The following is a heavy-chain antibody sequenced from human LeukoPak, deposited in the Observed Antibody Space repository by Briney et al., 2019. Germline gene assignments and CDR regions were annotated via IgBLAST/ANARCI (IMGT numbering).Heavy chain of an antibody. V-gene: IGHV3-33*01. Sequence: PGGALRLSCAASGFTFNSYGMFWVRQAPAKGWEWVAFIWHDGSNKLYGDSVKGRFTISRDNSKNTVYLQMNSLRAEDTAVYYCARDYCRTTSCLESWGQGTLVTVSS. J-gene: IGHJ4*02. CDR3: ARDYCRTTSCLES. CDR2: IWHDGSNK. D-gene: IGHD2-2*01. CDR1: GFTFNSYG.